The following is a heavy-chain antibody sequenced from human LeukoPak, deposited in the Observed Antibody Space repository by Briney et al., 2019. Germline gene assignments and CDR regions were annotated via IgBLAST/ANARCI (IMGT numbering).Heavy chain of an antibody. D-gene: IGHD4-23*01. CDR3: VRGNDYGGPHY. V-gene: IGHV3-7*01. Sequence: GGSLRLSCAASGFTFSSYWMSWVRQAPGKGLEWVANIKQDGSEKYYVDSVKGRFTISRDNAKNSLYLQMYSLRAEDAAVYYCVRGNDYGGPHYWGQGTLVTVSS. CDR1: GFTFSSYW. J-gene: IGHJ4*02. CDR2: IKQDGSEK.